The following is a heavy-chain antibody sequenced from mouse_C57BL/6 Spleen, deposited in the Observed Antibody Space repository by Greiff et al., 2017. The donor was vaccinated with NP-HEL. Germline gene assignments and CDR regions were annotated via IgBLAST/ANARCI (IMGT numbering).Heavy chain of an antibody. V-gene: IGHV1-76*01. D-gene: IGHD2-5*01. CDR3: ARGPSYYSNFYYFDY. J-gene: IGHJ2*01. CDR1: GYTFTDYY. Sequence: QVQLQQSGAELVRPGASVKLSCKASGYTFTDYYINWVKQRPGQGLEWIARIYPGSGNTYYNEKFKGKATLTAEKSSSTAYMQLSSLTSEDSAVYFCARGPSYYSNFYYFDYWGQGTTLTVSS. CDR2: IYPGSGNT.